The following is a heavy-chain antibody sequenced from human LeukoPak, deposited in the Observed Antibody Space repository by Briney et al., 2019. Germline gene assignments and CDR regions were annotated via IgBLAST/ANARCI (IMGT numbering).Heavy chain of an antibody. J-gene: IGHJ4*02. Sequence: GGSLRLSCAASGFTVSNYWMSWVRQAPGEGLEWVACIHQNGGTEYYVDSVKGRFAISRDNSKNSLHLQMSSLTVEDTAVYYCARGPPGIVSYWGQGTLVTVSS. CDR1: GFTVSNYW. CDR2: IHQNGGTE. CDR3: ARGPPGIVSY. D-gene: IGHD3-22*01. V-gene: IGHV3-7*03.